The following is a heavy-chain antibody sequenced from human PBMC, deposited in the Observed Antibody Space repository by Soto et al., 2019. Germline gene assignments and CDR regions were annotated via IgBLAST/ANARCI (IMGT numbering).Heavy chain of an antibody. CDR3: AKDAAYYFDY. CDR2: ISWGSGSI. Sequence: GGSLRLSCAASGFTFDDYAMHWVRQAPGKGLEWVSGISWGSGSIDYADSVKGRFTISRDNAKNSLYLQMNSLRAEDTALYYCAKDAAYYFDYWGQGTLVTVSS. D-gene: IGHD6-25*01. J-gene: IGHJ4*02. V-gene: IGHV3-9*01. CDR1: GFTFDDYA.